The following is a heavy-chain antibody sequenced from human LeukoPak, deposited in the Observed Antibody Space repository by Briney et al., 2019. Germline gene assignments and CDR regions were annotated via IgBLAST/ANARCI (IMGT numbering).Heavy chain of an antibody. CDR1: GFTFSSFA. CDR3: VKDLMSDFMGVLSRYLSY. CDR2: ISRNGGST. J-gene: IGHJ4*02. V-gene: IGHV3-64D*09. D-gene: IGHD2/OR15-2a*01. Sequence: GGSLRLSCSASGFTFSSFAMHWVRQAPGKGLEYVAAISRNGGSTYYADSVKGRFTISRDNSKHTLYLQMSTLRAEDTAVYLCVKDLMSDFMGVLSRYLSYWGQGTLVTVSS.